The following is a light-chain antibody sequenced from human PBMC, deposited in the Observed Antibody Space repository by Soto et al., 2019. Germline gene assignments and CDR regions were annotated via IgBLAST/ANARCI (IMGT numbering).Light chain of an antibody. CDR1: SGDVGNYDL. CDR3: CSYAGNGAWV. Sequence: QSALTQPASVSXSPGQSITISCSGSSGDVGNYDLVSWYQQIPGKAPQLMIFEVSRRPSRVSDRFSGSKSGNTASLTISGLQAEDEGDFYCCSYAGNGAWVFGGGTKLTVL. J-gene: IGLJ3*02. V-gene: IGLV2-23*02. CDR2: EVS.